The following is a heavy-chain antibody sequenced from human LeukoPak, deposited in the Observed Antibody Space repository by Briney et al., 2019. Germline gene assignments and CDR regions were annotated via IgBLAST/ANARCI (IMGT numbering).Heavy chain of an antibody. CDR1: GGSISSYY. D-gene: IGHD5-24*01. V-gene: IGHV4-59*01. CDR3: ARVIEMATITWYFDY. J-gene: IGHJ4*02. Sequence: NPSETLSLTCTVSGGSISSYYWSWIRQPPGKGLEWIGYIYYSGSTNYNPSLKSRVTISVDTSKNQFSLKLSSVTAADTAVYYCARVIEMATITWYFDYWGQGTLVTVSS. CDR2: IYYSGST.